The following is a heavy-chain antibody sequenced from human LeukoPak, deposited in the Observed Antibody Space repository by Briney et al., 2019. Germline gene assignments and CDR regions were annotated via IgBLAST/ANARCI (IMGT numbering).Heavy chain of an antibody. V-gene: IGHV3-7*01. CDR1: GITFSSLW. Sequence: GGSLRLSCAASGITFSSLWMSWFRQAPGEGLEWVADIKHDGSEEHYVASVKGRFTISRDNAKLYLQMNSLRAEDTAVYYCARVFSTSGRGYDYMDVWGKGTSVIISS. CDR2: IKHDGSEE. CDR3: ARVFSTSGRGYDYMDV. D-gene: IGHD6-6*01. J-gene: IGHJ6*03.